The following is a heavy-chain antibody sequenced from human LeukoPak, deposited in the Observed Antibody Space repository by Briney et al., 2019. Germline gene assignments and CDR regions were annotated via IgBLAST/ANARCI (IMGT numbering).Heavy chain of an antibody. CDR2: ISAYNGNT. D-gene: IGHD3-22*01. CDR3: ARDLRSYYYDSSGYYLLY. Sequence: ASVKVSCKASGYIFINYGISWVRQAPGQGLEWMGWISAYNGNTNYAQKLQGRVTMTTDTSTSTAYMELRSLRSDDTAVYYCARDLRSYYYDSSGYYLLYWGQGTLVTVSS. J-gene: IGHJ4*02. V-gene: IGHV1-18*01. CDR1: GYIFINYG.